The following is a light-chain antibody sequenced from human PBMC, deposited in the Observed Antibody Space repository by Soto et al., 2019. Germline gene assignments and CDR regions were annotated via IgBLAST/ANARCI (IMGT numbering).Light chain of an antibody. Sequence: QSALTQPASVSGSPGQSITISCAGTSSDVGGYNYVSWYQQLPGKAPQLVIYDVTHRPSGVSDRFSGSRSGNTASLTISGLQAEDEADYCCTSFTSGSTPYVLGTGTKVTVL. CDR3: TSFTSGSTPYV. CDR1: SSDVGGYNY. CDR2: DVT. J-gene: IGLJ1*01. V-gene: IGLV2-14*03.